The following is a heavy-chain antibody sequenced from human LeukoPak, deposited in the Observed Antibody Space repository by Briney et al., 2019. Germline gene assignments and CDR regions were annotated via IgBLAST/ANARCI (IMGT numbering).Heavy chain of an antibody. CDR3: ARDQWGLFNY. V-gene: IGHV3-7*04. CDR1: GFTFSNYW. CDR2: IKEDGSDT. D-gene: IGHD2-21*02. Sequence: GGSLRLSCAASGFTFSNYWMSWVRQAPGKGLEWVANIKEDGSDTYFVDSVRGRFTISRDNAKNLLFLHMNSLRGEDTAVYYCARDQWGLFNYWGQGTLVTVSS. J-gene: IGHJ4*02.